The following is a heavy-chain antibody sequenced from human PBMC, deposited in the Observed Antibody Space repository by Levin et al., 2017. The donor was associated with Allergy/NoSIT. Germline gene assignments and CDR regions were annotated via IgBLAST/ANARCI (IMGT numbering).Heavy chain of an antibody. CDR1: GFTFSSYS. D-gene: IGHD4-11*01. J-gene: IGHJ4*02. Sequence: SCAASGFTFSSYSMNWVRQAPGKGLEWVSSISTGSHHIYYADSVKGRFTISRDNAKNSLYLQMNSLRAEDTAVYYCARGTTTRQREDLFDYWGQGTLVTVSS. CDR2: ISTGSHHI. V-gene: IGHV3-21*01. CDR3: ARGTTTRQREDLFDY.